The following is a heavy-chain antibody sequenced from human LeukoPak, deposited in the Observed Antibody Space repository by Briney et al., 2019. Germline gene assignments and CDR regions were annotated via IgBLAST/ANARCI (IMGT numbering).Heavy chain of an antibody. J-gene: IGHJ4*02. Sequence: GGSLRLSCAASGFTFSNCAMSWVRQAPGKGLEWVGNIKQDGSEAYYVDSVQGRFTISRDNAKNSLYLQMNSLRAEDTAVYYCASLYSFSSYYFDYWGQGTLVTVSS. D-gene: IGHD5-18*01. CDR3: ASLYSFSSYYFDY. CDR1: GFTFSNCA. V-gene: IGHV3-7*02. CDR2: IKQDGSEA.